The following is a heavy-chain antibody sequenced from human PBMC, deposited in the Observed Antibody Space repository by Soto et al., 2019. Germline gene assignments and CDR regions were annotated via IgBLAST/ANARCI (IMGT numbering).Heavy chain of an antibody. CDR3: ASGLAVAAKGGY. CDR2: INSDGSST. J-gene: IGHJ4*02. CDR1: GFTFSSYW. Sequence: GGSLRLSCAASGFTFSSYWMHWVRQAPGKGLVWVSRINSDGSSTSYADSVKGRFTISRDNAKNTLYLQMNSLRAEDTAVYYCASGLAVAAKGGYWGQGTLVTVSS. V-gene: IGHV3-74*01. D-gene: IGHD6-19*01.